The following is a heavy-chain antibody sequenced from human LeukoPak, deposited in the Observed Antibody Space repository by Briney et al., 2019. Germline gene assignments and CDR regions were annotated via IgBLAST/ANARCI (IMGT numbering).Heavy chain of an antibody. CDR2: INHSGST. J-gene: IGHJ3*02. V-gene: IGHV4-34*01. D-gene: IGHD3-3*01. Sequence: SETLSLTCAVYGGSFSGYYWSWIRQPPGKGLEWIGEINHSGSTNYNPSLKSRVTMSVDTTKNQFSLKLSSVSAADTAVYYCASHQYYDLPGGAFDIWGQGTMVTVSS. CDR3: ASHQYYDLPGGAFDI. CDR1: GGSFSGYY.